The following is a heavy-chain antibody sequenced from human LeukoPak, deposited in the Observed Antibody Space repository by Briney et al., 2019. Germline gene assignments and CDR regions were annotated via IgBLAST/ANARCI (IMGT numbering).Heavy chain of an antibody. CDR3: ARRRYGTPTPYGMDV. CDR2: IYYSGST. V-gene: IGHV4-39*01. Sequence: TSETLSLTCTVSGGSISSSSYYWGWIRQPPGKGLEWIGSIYYSGSTYYNPSLKSRVTISVDTSKNQFSLKLSSVTAADTAVYYCARRRYGTPTPYGMDVWGQGTTVTVSS. J-gene: IGHJ6*02. D-gene: IGHD2-15*01. CDR1: GGSISSSSYY.